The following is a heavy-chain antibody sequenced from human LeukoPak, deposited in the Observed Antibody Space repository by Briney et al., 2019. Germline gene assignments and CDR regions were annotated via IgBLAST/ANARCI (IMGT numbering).Heavy chain of an antibody. CDR1: GDSISSNYFSSNLFH. Sequence: SETLSLTCTVSGDSISSNYFSSNLFHWGWLRQPPGEGLGWIGSIFYSVSTDYNPSLKSRVPISVDTSKIQFSLKLTSVTAADTAVYYCARDCCRYRSWFDPWGQGTLVTVSS. J-gene: IGHJ5*02. D-gene: IGHD4-11*01. CDR2: IFYSVST. V-gene: IGHV4-39*07. CDR3: ARDCCRYRSWFDP.